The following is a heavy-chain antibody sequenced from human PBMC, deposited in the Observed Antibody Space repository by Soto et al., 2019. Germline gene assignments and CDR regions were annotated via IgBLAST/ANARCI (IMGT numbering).Heavy chain of an antibody. J-gene: IGHJ4*02. D-gene: IGHD5-12*01. V-gene: IGHV3-53*01. CDR1: GFTVISNY. Sequence: GGSLRLSCAASGFTVISNYMSWVRQAPGKGLEWVSVIYSGGSTYYADSVKGRFTISRDNSKNTLYLQMNSLRAEDTAVYYCARDTGRDGYNLFDYWGQGTLVTVSS. CDR2: IYSGGST. CDR3: ARDTGRDGYNLFDY.